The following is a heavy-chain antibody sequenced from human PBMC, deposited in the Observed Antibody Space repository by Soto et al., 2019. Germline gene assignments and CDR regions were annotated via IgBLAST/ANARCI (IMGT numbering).Heavy chain of an antibody. CDR1: GGSVSSGSYY. J-gene: IGHJ5*02. CDR2: IYYSGST. D-gene: IGHD3-3*01. V-gene: IGHV4-61*01. CDR3: ARVGRMTIFGVDNNWFDP. Sequence: SETLSLTCTVSGGSVSSGSYYWSWIRQPPGKGLEWIGYIYYSGSTNYNPSLKSRVTISVDTSKNQFSLKLSSVTAADTAVYYCARVGRMTIFGVDNNWFDPWGQGTLVTVSS.